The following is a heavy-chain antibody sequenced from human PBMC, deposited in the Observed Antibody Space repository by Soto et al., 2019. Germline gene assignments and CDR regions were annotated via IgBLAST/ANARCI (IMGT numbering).Heavy chain of an antibody. Sequence: EVQLVESGGGLVKPGGSLRLSCAASGFTFNTYDMNWVRQAPGKGLEWVSSITTSSAYIYYADSLKGRITISRGNAKNSLFLQMNSLRAEDTAVYYCVRSGTARLLRHSWFDTWGQGTLVTVSS. CDR2: ITTSSAYI. J-gene: IGHJ5*02. CDR3: VRSGTARLLRHSWFDT. CDR1: GFTFNTYD. D-gene: IGHD2-21*01. V-gene: IGHV3-21*01.